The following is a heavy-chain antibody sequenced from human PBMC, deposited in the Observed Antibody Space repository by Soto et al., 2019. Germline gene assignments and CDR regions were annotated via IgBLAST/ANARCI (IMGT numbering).Heavy chain of an antibody. J-gene: IGHJ4*02. V-gene: IGHV1-69*13. CDR3: ARDLGYYYDSSGYFDY. Sequence: SVKVSCKASGGTFSSYAISWVRQAPGQGLEWMGGIIPIFGTANYAQKFQGRVTITADESTSTAYMELSSLRSEDTAVYYCARDLGYYYDSSGYFDYWGQGTLVTVSS. D-gene: IGHD3-22*01. CDR1: GGTFSSYA. CDR2: IIPIFGTA.